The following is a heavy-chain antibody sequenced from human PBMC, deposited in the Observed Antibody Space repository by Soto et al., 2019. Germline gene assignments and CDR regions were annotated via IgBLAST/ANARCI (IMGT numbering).Heavy chain of an antibody. CDR3: AIDSGYCTSPGCKGDALDI. J-gene: IGHJ3*02. D-gene: IGHD2-2*01. CDR2: IKQDGSAR. V-gene: IGHV3-7*05. Sequence: EVQLVESGGGLVQPGGSLRLSCAASGFTFSSYWMSWVRQTPGKGLEWVANIKQDGSARYYVDSVKGRFTISRDNAKNSLYLQINSLRAEDTAVYFCAIDSGYCTSPGCKGDALDIWGQGTRVTVSS. CDR1: GFTFSSYW.